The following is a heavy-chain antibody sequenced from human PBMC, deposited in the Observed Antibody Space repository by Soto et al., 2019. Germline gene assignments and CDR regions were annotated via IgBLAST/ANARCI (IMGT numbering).Heavy chain of an antibody. V-gene: IGHV4-4*07. CDR1: GASISGFY. D-gene: IGHD1-26*01. Sequence: SETLSLTCTVSGASISGFYWSWIQKSAGKGLEWIGRIYATGTTDYNPSLKSRVMMSVDTSKKQFSLKLRSVTAADTAVYYCVRDGTKTLRDWFDPWGQGISVTVSS. J-gene: IGHJ5*02. CDR3: VRDGTKTLRDWFDP. CDR2: IYATGTT.